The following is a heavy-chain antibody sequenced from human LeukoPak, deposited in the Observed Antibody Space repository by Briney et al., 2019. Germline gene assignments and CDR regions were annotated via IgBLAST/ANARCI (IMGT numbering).Heavy chain of an antibody. CDR1: GFTFSSYG. CDR2: ISYDGSNK. D-gene: IGHD3-16*01. V-gene: IGHV3-33*05. Sequence: PGGSLRLSCAASGFTFSSYGMHWVRQAPGKGLEWVAVISYDGSNKYYADSVKGRFTISRDNAKNSLYLQMNSLRAEDTAVYYCASRFGGPLIDYWGQGTLVTVSS. CDR3: ASRFGGPLIDY. J-gene: IGHJ4*02.